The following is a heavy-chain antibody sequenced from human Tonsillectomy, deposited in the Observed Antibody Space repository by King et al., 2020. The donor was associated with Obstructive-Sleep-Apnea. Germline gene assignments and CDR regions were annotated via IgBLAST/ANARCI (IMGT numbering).Heavy chain of an antibody. J-gene: IGHJ4*02. D-gene: IGHD5-24*01. V-gene: IGHV3-73*01. CDR3: TRAVVGYNLDY. Sequence: VQLVESGGGLVQPGGSLKLSCAASGFTFSGSAMHWVRQASGKGLEWVGRIRSKANSFATAYAASVKGRFTISRDDSRNTAYLQMNSLKTEDTAVYYCTRAVVGYNLDYWGQGTLVTVSS. CDR2: IRSKANSFAT. CDR1: GFTFSGSA.